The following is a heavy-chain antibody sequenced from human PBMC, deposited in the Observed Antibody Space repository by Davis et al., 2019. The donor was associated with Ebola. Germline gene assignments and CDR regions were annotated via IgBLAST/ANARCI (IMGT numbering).Heavy chain of an antibody. Sequence: SETLSLTCTVSGGSISSSSYYWGWIRQHPGKGLEWIGYIYYSGNTYYNPSLKSRVTISVDTSKNQFSLKLSSVTAADTAVYYCASSEPIGYYYDSSGFDIWGQGTMVTVSS. CDR1: GGSISSSSYY. V-gene: IGHV4-31*03. CDR2: IYYSGNT. D-gene: IGHD3-22*01. J-gene: IGHJ3*02. CDR3: ASSEPIGYYYDSSGFDI.